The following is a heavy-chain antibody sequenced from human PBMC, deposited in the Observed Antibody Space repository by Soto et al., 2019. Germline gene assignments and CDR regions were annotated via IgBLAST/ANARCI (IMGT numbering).Heavy chain of an antibody. D-gene: IGHD6-6*01. V-gene: IGHV1-18*01. CDR3: AGQLAPYYYYGMDV. J-gene: IGHJ6*02. CDR2: ISAYNGNT. CDR1: GYTFTSYG. Sequence: ASVKVSCKASGYTFTSYGISWVRRAPGQGLEWMGWISAYNGNTNYAQKLQGRVTMTTDTSTSTAYMELRSLRSDDTAVYYCAGQLAPYYYYGMDVWGQGTTVTVSS.